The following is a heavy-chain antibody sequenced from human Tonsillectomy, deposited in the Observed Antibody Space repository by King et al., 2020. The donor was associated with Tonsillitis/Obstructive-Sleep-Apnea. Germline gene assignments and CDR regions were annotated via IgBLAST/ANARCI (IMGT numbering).Heavy chain of an antibody. CDR3: AKAMVQGIIITIFDY. V-gene: IGHV3-23*04. J-gene: IGHJ4*02. Sequence: VQLVESGGGLVQPGGSLRLSCAASGITFSSYAISWVRQAPGKGLEWVSTISGGGGSKYYPNSVKGRFTISRDNSKNTLYLQMNSLRAEDTAVYYCAKAMVQGIIITIFDYWGQGTLVTVSS. CDR1: GITFSSYA. D-gene: IGHD3-10*01. CDR2: ISGGGGSK.